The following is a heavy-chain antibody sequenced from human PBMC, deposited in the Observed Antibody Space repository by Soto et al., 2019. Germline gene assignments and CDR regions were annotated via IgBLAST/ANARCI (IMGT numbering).Heavy chain of an antibody. CDR1: GFTFRTYW. CDR2: IKYDGSDQ. CDR3: TRNRASGGLDV. D-gene: IGHD3-10*01. V-gene: IGHV3-7*01. J-gene: IGHJ6*02. Sequence: RRLSCSASGFTFRTYWMNWVRQAPGKGLEWVANIKYDGSDQFYVDSVKGRFTVSRDNAKNSLYLPMDSLRVEDPAVYYCTRNRASGGLDVWGRGTTVTVSS.